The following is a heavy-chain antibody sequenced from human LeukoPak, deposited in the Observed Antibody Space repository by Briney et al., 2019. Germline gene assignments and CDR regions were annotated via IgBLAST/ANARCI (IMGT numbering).Heavy chain of an antibody. CDR2: INPSGGST. J-gene: IGHJ6*02. D-gene: IGHD2-2*03. Sequence: ASVKVSCKASGYTFTSYYMHWVRQAPGQGLEWMGIINPSGGSTSYAQKFQGRVTMTRDTSTSTVYMELSSLRSDDTAVYYCARDSDPGYCSSTSCPQYYYYYGMDVWGQGTTVTVSS. CDR1: GYTFTSYY. V-gene: IGHV1-46*01. CDR3: ARDSDPGYCSSTSCPQYYYYYGMDV.